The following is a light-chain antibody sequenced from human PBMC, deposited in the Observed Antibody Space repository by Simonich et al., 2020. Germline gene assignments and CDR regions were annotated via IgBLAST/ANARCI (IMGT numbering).Light chain of an antibody. J-gene: IGLJ2*01. CDR3: SSYTSSSTLV. V-gene: IGLV2-14*01. CDR2: DVS. CDR1: SSDVGGYNY. Sequence: QSALTQPPSASGSPGQSITISCTGTSSDVGGYNYVSWYQQHPGKAPKRMIYDVSKRPSGVSNRFSGSKSGNTASLTISGLQAEDEADYYCSSYTSSSTLVFGGGTKLTVL.